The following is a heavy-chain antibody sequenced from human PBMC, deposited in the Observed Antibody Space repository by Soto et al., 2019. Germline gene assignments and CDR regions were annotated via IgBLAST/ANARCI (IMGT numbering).Heavy chain of an antibody. CDR2: FDPEDGET. V-gene: IGHV1-24*01. J-gene: IGHJ4*02. CDR3: ATALTRLVVVPFDY. CDR1: GYTLTELS. D-gene: IGHD3-22*01. Sequence: GASVKVSCKVSGYTLTELSMHWVRQAPGKGLEWMGGFDPEDGETIYAQKFQGRVTMTEDTSTDTAYMELSSLRSEDTAVYYCATALTRLVVVPFDYWGQGTLVTVSS.